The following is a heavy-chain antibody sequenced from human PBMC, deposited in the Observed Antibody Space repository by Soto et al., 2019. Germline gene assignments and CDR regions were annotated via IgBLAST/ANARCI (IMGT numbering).Heavy chain of an antibody. D-gene: IGHD3-22*01. CDR3: AMIGFDY. CDR2: ISYDGSNK. CDR1: GFTFSSYA. Sequence: GGALRLSCAASGFTFSSYAMHWVRQAPGKGLEWVAVISYDGSNKYYADSVKGRFTISRDNSKNTLYLQMNSLRAEDTAVYYCAMIGFDYWGQGTLVTVSS. V-gene: IGHV3-30-3*01. J-gene: IGHJ4*02.